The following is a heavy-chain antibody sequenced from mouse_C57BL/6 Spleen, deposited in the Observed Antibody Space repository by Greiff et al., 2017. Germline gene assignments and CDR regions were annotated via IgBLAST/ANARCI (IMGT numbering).Heavy chain of an antibody. CDR2: IYPGSGST. V-gene: IGHV1-55*01. D-gene: IGHD2-4*01. CDR1: GYTFTSYW. CDR3: ARGDYDYAMDY. J-gene: IGHJ4*01. Sequence: QVQLQQPGAELVKPGASVKMSCKASGYTFTSYWITWVKQRPGQGLEWIGDIYPGSGSTNYNEKFKGKAPLTVDTSSSTAYMQLSSLTSEDSAVYYGARGDYDYAMDYWGQGTSVTVSS.